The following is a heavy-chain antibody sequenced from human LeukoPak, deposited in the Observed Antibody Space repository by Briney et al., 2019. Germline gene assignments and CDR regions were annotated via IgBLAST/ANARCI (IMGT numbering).Heavy chain of an antibody. CDR3: ARDISSSINWFDP. V-gene: IGHV1-18*01. CDR1: GYSFTSYG. Sequence: ASVKVSCKTSGYSFTSYGISWVRQAPGQGLEWMGWISAYNGAAKYAQKLQGRVTMTTDTSTSIAYMELRSLRSDDTAVYYCARDISSSINWFDPWGQGALVTVSS. J-gene: IGHJ5*02. D-gene: IGHD6-6*01. CDR2: ISAYNGAA.